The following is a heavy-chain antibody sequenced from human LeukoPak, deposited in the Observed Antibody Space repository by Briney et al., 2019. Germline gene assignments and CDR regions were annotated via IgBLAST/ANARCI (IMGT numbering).Heavy chain of an antibody. CDR2: ISYDGSNK. J-gene: IGHJ4*02. CDR3: AGPKSFDY. Sequence: GRSLRLSCAASGFTFSSYGMHWVRQAPGKGLEWVAVISYDGSNKYYADSVKGRFTISRDNSKNTLYLQMNSLRAEDTAVYYCAGPKSFDYWGQGTLVTVSS. CDR1: GFTFSSYG. V-gene: IGHV3-30*03.